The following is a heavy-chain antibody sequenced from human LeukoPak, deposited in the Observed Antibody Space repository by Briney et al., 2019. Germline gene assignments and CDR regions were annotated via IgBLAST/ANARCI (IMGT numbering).Heavy chain of an antibody. D-gene: IGHD6-19*01. CDR1: GYTFTSYG. Sequence: ASVKVSCKASGYTFTSYGISWVRQAPGQGLEWMGWINPNSGGTNYAQKFQGRVTMTRDTSISTAYMELSRLRSDDTAVYYCARVGGQSYYMDVWAKGPRSPSP. CDR2: INPNSGGT. J-gene: IGHJ6*03. V-gene: IGHV1-2*02. CDR3: ARVGGQSYYMDV.